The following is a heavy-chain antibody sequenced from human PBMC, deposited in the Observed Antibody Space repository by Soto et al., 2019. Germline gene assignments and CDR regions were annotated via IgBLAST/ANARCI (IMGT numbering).Heavy chain of an antibody. D-gene: IGHD3-10*01. CDR3: ARGGWFGELLLTPYMGDYYYYGMDV. J-gene: IGHJ6*02. CDR1: GGSISSGGYY. V-gene: IGHV4-31*03. Sequence: SETLSLTCTVSGGSISSGGYYWSWIRQHPGKGLEWIGYIYYSGSTYYNPSLKSRVTISVDTSKNQFSLKLSSVTAADTAVYYCARGGWFGELLLTPYMGDYYYYGMDVWGQGTTVT. CDR2: IYYSGST.